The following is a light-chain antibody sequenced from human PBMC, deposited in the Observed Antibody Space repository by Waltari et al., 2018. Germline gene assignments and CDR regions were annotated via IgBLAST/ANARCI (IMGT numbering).Light chain of an antibody. CDR1: SSDVGGYHY. CDR2: DVT. CDR3: SSYTSSSTYV. Sequence: QSALTQPASVSGSPGQSITISCIGTSSDVGGYHYVSWYQQHPRKAPKLMIYDVTNRPSGVSSRFAGSKSGNTASLTISGLQAEDEADYYCSSYTSSSTYVFGTGTKVTVL. V-gene: IGLV2-14*03. J-gene: IGLJ1*01.